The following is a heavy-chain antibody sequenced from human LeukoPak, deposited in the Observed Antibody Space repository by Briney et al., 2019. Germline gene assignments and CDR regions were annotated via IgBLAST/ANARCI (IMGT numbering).Heavy chain of an antibody. Sequence: PGRSLRLSCAASGFTFDDYAMHWVRQAPGKGLEWVSGISWNSGSIGYADPVKGRFTISRDNAKNSLYLQMNSLRAEDTALYYCAKDLKGIAAAGPGGYFDYWGQGTLVTVSS. D-gene: IGHD6-13*01. J-gene: IGHJ4*02. CDR3: AKDLKGIAAAGPGGYFDY. CDR2: ISWNSGSI. CDR1: GFTFDDYA. V-gene: IGHV3-9*01.